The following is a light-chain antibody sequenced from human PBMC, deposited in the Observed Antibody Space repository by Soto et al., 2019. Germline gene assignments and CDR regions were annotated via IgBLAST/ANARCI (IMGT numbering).Light chain of an antibody. J-gene: IGLJ2*01. CDR2: EVS. CDR1: SSDVGGYNY. Sequence: QSALTQPASVSGSPGQSITISCTGTSSDVGGYNYVSWYQQHPGKAPKLMIYEVSNRPSGVSNRFSGSKSGNTASLTISGLQAEDAADYYCGSYTSSSTLVLGGGTKLTVL. V-gene: IGLV2-14*01. CDR3: GSYTSSSTLV.